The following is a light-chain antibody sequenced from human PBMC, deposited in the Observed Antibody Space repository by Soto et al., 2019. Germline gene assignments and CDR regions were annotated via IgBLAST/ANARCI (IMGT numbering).Light chain of an antibody. CDR3: SSYTKTNTVV. V-gene: IGLV2-14*03. J-gene: IGLJ2*01. CDR2: NVN. CDR1: SGDVGGHDY. Sequence: QSALTQVASVSGSPGQSITISCTGTSGDVGGHDYVSWYQQYPGKAPKLMIYNVNYRPSGVSNRFSGSKSGNTASLTISGLQAEDEANYYCSSYTKTNTVVFGAGTTFTVL.